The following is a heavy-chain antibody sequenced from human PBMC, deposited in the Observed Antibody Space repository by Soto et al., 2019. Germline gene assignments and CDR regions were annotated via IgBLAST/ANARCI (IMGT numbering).Heavy chain of an antibody. D-gene: IGHD2-15*01. J-gene: IGHJ3*02. CDR1: GDSITSSSYY. V-gene: IGHV4-39*01. CDR3: ARPGSDGNLDAFDI. CDR2: IYYSGST. Sequence: PSETLSLTCSVSGDSITSSSYYWGWVRQPPGKGLEWIGSIYYSGSTYYNPSLEGRVTLSVDTSKNQFSLKLSSVTAADTAVYYCARPGSDGNLDAFDIWGQGTMVTVSS.